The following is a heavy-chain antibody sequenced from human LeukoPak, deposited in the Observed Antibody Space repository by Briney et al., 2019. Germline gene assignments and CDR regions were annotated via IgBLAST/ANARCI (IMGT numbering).Heavy chain of an antibody. CDR1: GYTFTGYY. CDR3: ARGDGYHGGYYFDY. CDR2: INPNSGGT. V-gene: IGHV1-2*02. J-gene: IGHJ4*02. Sequence: AASVKVSCKASGYTFTGYYMHWVRQAPGQGLEWMGWINPNSGGTNYAQKFQGRVTMTRDTSISTAYMELSRLRSEDTAVYYCARGDGYHGGYYFDYWGQGTLVTVSS. D-gene: IGHD5-24*01.